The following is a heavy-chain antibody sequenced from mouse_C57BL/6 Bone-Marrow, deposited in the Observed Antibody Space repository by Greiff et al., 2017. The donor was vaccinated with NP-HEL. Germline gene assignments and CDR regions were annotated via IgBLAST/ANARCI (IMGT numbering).Heavy chain of an antibody. Sequence: VQLQQSGAELVRPGASVKLSCKASGYTFTSYGISWVKQRTGQGLEWIGEIYPRSGNTYYNEKFKGKATLTADKSSSTAYMELRSLTSEDSAVYFCARWDGYLCYFDYWGGGTTLTVSS. CDR3: ARWDGYLCYFDY. CDR2: IYPRSGNT. D-gene: IGHD2-3*01. V-gene: IGHV1-81*01. J-gene: IGHJ2*01. CDR1: GYTFTSYG.